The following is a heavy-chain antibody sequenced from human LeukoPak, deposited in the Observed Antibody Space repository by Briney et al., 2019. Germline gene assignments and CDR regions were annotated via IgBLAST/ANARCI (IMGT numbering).Heavy chain of an antibody. CDR2: ISGYNGYT. J-gene: IGHJ5*02. D-gene: IGHD3-16*01. CDR1: GYIFSNFG. Sequence: ASVKVSCKASGYIFSNFGINWVRQAPGQGLKWMGWISGYNGYTKYAQKLQGRVTMTTDTSTSTAHMELRSLRSDDTAVYYCARVSPHRKMSYGNQNWFDTWGQGTLVTVSS. V-gene: IGHV1-18*01. CDR3: ARVSPHRKMSYGNQNWFDT.